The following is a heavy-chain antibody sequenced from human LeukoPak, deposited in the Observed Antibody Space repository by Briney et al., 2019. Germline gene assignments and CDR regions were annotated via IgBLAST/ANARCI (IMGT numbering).Heavy chain of an antibody. CDR2: ISSSSSYI. CDR1: GFTFSSYS. Sequence: GGSLRLSCAASGFTFSSYSMNWVRQAPGKGLEWVSSISSSSSYIYYADSVKGRFTISRDNAKNSLYLQMNSLRAEDTAVYYCARYSGAEYFQHWGEGTLVTVSS. D-gene: IGHD6-19*01. J-gene: IGHJ1*01. CDR3: ARYSGAEYFQH. V-gene: IGHV3-21*01.